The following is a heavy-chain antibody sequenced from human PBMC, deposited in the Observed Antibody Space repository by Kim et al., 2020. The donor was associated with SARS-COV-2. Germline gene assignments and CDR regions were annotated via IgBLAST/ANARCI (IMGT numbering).Heavy chain of an antibody. D-gene: IGHD3-10*01. J-gene: IGHJ4*02. V-gene: IGHV4-34*01. Sequence: SETLSLTCAVYGGSFSGYYWSWIRQPPGKGLEWIGEINHSGSTNYNPSLKSRVTISVDTSKNQFSLKLSSVTAADTAVYYCARSFTYNGSGSYYQFDYWGQGTLVTVSS. CDR3: ARSFTYNGSGSYYQFDY. CDR1: GGSFSGYY. CDR2: INHSGST.